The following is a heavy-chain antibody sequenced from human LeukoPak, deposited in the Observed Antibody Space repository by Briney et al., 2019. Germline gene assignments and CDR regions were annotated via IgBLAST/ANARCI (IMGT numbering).Heavy chain of an antibody. V-gene: IGHV4-39*01. CDR3: ARHPTRRDGYNRANGDAFDI. CDR2: IYYSGST. CDR1: GGSISSSSYY. D-gene: IGHD5-24*01. Sequence: SETLSLTCTVSGGSISSSSYYGGWIRQPPGKGLEWIVSIYYSGSTYYNPSLKSRVTISVDTSKNQFSLKLSSVTAADTAVYYCARHPTRRDGYNRANGDAFDIWGQGTMVTVSS. J-gene: IGHJ3*02.